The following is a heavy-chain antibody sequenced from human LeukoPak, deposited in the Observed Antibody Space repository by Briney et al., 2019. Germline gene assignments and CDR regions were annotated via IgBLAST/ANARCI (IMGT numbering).Heavy chain of an antibody. V-gene: IGHV3-53*01. CDR2: LYAGGGA. J-gene: IGHJ4*02. Sequence: GGFLRLSCAVSGFTVSTSYMSWVRQAPGKGLEWVSVLYAGGGAYYADSVKGRFTFSRDNSKNTVYLQMNSLRAEDTAVYYCVRGVEFFDFWGQGTLVTVSS. CDR3: VRGVEFFDF. CDR1: GFTVSTSY. D-gene: IGHD3-10*01.